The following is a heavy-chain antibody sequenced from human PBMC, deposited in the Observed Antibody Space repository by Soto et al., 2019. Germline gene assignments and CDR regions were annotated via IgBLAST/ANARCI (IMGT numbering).Heavy chain of an antibody. J-gene: IGHJ3*02. CDR1: GFTFSSYA. V-gene: IGHV3-23*01. CDR3: AKDLGVFVVVPAARDAFDI. D-gene: IGHD2-2*01. Sequence: EVQLLESGGGLVQPGGSLRLSCAAYGFTFSSYAMSWVRQAPGKGLEWVSAISGSGGSTYYADSVKGRFTISRDNSKNTLYLQMNSLRAEDTAVYYCAKDLGVFVVVPAARDAFDIWGQGTMVTVSS. CDR2: ISGSGGST.